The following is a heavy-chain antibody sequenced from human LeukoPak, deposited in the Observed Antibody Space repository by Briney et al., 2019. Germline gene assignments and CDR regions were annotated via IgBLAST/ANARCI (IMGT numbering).Heavy chain of an antibody. J-gene: IGHJ4*02. D-gene: IGHD3-22*01. Sequence: GASVKVSCKASGGTFSSYAISWVRQAPGQGLEWMGRIIPILGIANYAQKFQGRVTITADKSTSTAYMELSSLRSEDTAVYYCARADYYDSSGYDYWGQGTLVTVSS. CDR1: GGTFSSYA. CDR3: ARADYYDSSGYDY. V-gene: IGHV1-69*04. CDR2: IIPILGIA.